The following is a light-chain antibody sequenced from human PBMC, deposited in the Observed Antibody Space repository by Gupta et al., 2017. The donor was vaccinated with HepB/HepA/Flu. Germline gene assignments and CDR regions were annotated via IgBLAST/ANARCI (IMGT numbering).Light chain of an antibody. J-gene: IGLJ2*01. CDR3: QSYDGSLSGVV. CDR1: SSNIGANYA. V-gene: IGLV1-40*01. Sequence: QSVLTQPPSVSGAPGQRVTVSCTGNSSNIGANYAVCWYQQLPGTAPKLLIYGNINRPSGVPDRFSGSKSGTSASLAITGLQAEDEADYYCQSYDGSLSGVVFGGGTKLTVL. CDR2: GNI.